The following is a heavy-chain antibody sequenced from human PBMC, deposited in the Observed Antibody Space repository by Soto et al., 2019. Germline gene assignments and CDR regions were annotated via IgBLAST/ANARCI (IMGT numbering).Heavy chain of an antibody. CDR1: GFTFKNNA. D-gene: IGHD4-17*01. J-gene: IGHJ4*02. V-gene: IGHV3-23*01. Sequence: GGSLRLSCAASGFTFKNNAMNWVRQAPGKGLEWLSTVISGGTTTYYADSVRGRFTISRDNSKNTLYLQMNSLRAEDTALYYCAKARYGDGRGFDYWGRGTLVTVSS. CDR3: AKARYGDGRGFDY. CDR2: VISGGTTT.